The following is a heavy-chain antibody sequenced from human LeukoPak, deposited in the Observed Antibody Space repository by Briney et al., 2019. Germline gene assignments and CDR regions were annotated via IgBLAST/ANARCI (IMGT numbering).Heavy chain of an antibody. J-gene: IGHJ4*02. CDR2: ISSSSSYI. CDR3: ARAVRGIVTTWYFDY. CDR1: GFTFSSYT. Sequence: PGGSLRLSCAAPGFTFSSYTMNWVRQAPGKGLEWVSSISSSSSYIYYADSVKGRFTISRDNAKKSLYLQMNSLRAEDTAVYYCARAVRGIVTTWYFDYWGQGTLVTVSS. V-gene: IGHV3-21*01. D-gene: IGHD4-11*01.